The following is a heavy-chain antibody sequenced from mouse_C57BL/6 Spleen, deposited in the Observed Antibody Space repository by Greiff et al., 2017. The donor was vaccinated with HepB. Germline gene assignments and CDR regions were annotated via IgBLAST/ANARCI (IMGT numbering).Heavy chain of an antibody. CDR2: ISDGGSYT. CDR3: ARAVTTVVAPFDY. J-gene: IGHJ2*01. V-gene: IGHV5-4*03. D-gene: IGHD1-1*01. Sequence: EVMLVESGGGLVKPGGSLKLSCAASGFTFSSYAMSWVRQTPEKRLEWVATISDGGSYTYYPDNVKGRFTISRDNAKNNLYLQMSHLKSEDTAMYYCARAVTTVVAPFDYWGQGTTLTVSS. CDR1: GFTFSSYA.